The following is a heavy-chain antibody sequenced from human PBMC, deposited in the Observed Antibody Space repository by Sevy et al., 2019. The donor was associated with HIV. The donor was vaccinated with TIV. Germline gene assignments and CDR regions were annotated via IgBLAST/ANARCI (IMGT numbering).Heavy chain of an antibody. CDR2: ISYDGSNK. CDR3: AKDLLYYYGSGSYYRGGPDY. J-gene: IGHJ4*02. V-gene: IGHV3-30*18. D-gene: IGHD3-10*01. Sequence: GGSLRLSCAASGFTFSSYGMHWVRQAPGKGLEWVAVISYDGSNKYYADSVKGRFTIYRDNSKNTLYLQMNSLRAEDTAVYYCAKDLLYYYGSGSYYRGGPDYWGQGTLVTVSS. CDR1: GFTFSSYG.